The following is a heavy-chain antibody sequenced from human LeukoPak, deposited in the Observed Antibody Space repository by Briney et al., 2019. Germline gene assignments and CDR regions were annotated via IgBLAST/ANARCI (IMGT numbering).Heavy chain of an antibody. V-gene: IGHV3-30*04. J-gene: IGHJ5*01. CDR1: GFTFSSYA. Sequence: PGGSLRLSCAASGFTFSSYAMNWVRQAPGKGLEWVAFITYDGSNKYYADSVKGRFTISRDNAKNTLYLQMNSLRAEDTAVYYCAREEQWELANWFDSWGQGTLVTVSS. CDR3: AREEQWELANWFDS. D-gene: IGHD1-26*01. CDR2: ITYDGSNK.